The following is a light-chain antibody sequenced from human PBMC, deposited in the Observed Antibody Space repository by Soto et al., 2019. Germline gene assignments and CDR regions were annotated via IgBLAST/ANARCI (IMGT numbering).Light chain of an antibody. CDR1: QSISSW. Sequence: DIQMTQSPSTLSASVGDRVTITCRASQSISSWLAWYQQKPGKAPKLLIYKASSLESVVPSRFSGSGSGTEFTLTISSRQPDDFATYYCQQYNSYSPWTFGQGTKVEIK. V-gene: IGKV1-5*03. J-gene: IGKJ1*01. CDR3: QQYNSYSPWT. CDR2: KAS.